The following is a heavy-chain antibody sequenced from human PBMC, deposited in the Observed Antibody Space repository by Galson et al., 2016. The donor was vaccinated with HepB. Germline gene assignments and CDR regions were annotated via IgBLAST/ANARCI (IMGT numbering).Heavy chain of an antibody. D-gene: IGHD1-26*01. V-gene: IGHV3-23*01. CDR1: GFTFRLYA. CDR3: VKGGAHPSSRNWFDP. CDR2: ISGSGDTI. J-gene: IGHJ5*02. Sequence: SLRLSCAASGFTFRLYAISWVRQAPERGLEWVSTISGSGDTIYYADSVKGRFTISRDNSKNSVYLPMNGLRAEDTAVYYCVKGGAHPSSRNWFDPWGQGTLVTVSS.